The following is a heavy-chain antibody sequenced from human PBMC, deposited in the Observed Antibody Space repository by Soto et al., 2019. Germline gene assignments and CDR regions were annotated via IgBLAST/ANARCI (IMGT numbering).Heavy chain of an antibody. CDR2: ISGGGGNT. CDR1: GFTFSRYV. V-gene: IGHV3-23*01. Sequence: GGSLRLSCAASGFTFSRYVMTWVRQAPGKGLEWVSGISGGGGNTFYADSVKGRFTISRDNSKDTLYLQMNSLRAEDTAVYYCAQGIAASGYYYYGMDAWGQGTTVTVSS. J-gene: IGHJ6*02. D-gene: IGHD6-13*01. CDR3: AQGIAASGYYYYGMDA.